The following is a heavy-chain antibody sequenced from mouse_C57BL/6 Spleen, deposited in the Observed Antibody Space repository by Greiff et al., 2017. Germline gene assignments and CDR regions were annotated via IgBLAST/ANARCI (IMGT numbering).Heavy chain of an antibody. Sequence: QVQLQQSGAELARPGASVKMSCKASGYTFTSYTMHWVKQRPGQGLEWIGYINPSSGYTKYNQKFKDKATLTADKSSSTAYMQLSSLTSEDSAVYYCARSSYGEYFDYWGQGTTRTVSS. CDR1: GYTFTSYT. D-gene: IGHD1-1*02. CDR2: INPSSGYT. V-gene: IGHV1-4*01. CDR3: ARSSYGEYFDY. J-gene: IGHJ2*01.